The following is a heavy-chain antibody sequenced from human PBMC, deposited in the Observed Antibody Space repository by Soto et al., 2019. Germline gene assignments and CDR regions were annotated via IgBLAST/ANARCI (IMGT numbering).Heavy chain of an antibody. CDR3: AREIGDYSYGYYYYYGMDV. D-gene: IGHD5-18*01. CDR2: IYYSGST. J-gene: IGHJ6*02. V-gene: IGHV4-30-4*01. CDR1: GGSISSGDYY. Sequence: SETLSLTCTVSGGSISSGDYYWSWIRQPPGKGLEWIGYIYYSGSTYYNPSLKSRVTISVDTSKNQFSLKLSSVTAADTAVYYCAREIGDYSYGYYYYYGMDVWGQGTTVTVSS.